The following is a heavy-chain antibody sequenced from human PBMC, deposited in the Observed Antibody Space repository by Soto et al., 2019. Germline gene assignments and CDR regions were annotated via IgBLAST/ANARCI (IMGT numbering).Heavy chain of an antibody. CDR2: IYYSGST. CDR3: ARLSGYEGRQIDY. V-gene: IGHV4-30-4*01. D-gene: IGHD5-12*01. Sequence: SETLSLTCTVSGGSISSGDYYWSWIRQPPGKGLEWIGYIYYSGSTYYNPSLKSRVTISVDTSKNQFSLKLSSVTAADTAVYYCARLSGYEGRQIDYWGQGTLVTVSS. J-gene: IGHJ4*02. CDR1: GGSISSGDYY.